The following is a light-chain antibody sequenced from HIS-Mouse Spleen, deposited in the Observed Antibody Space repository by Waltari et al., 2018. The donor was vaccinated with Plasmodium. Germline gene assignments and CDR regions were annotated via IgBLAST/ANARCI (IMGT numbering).Light chain of an antibody. J-gene: IGLJ2*01. CDR2: KDS. Sequence: SYELTPPPSVSVSPGQTARITCSGDALPKNYDYWYQQKPGPAPVLVIYKDSERPSGIPERFSGSSSGTTVTLTISGVQAEDEADYYCQSADSSGTYQVFGGGTKLTVL. CDR1: ALPKNY. V-gene: IGLV3-25*03. CDR3: QSADSSGTYQV.